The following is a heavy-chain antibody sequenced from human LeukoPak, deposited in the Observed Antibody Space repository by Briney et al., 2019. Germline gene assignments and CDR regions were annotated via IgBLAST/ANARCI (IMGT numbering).Heavy chain of an antibody. J-gene: IGHJ4*02. CDR3: ARETRDSNWNSVAYLDH. D-gene: IGHD1-7*01. CDR2: FIPILNTT. CDR1: GGTFSGNS. V-gene: IGHV1-69*08. Sequence: ASVKVSCKASGGTFSGNSITWVRQAPGQGLEWTGRFIPILNTTNYAQDFQGRVTLTADKSTSTAYMELMSLGSEDTAVYYCARETRDSNWNSVAYLDHWGQGTLVTVSS.